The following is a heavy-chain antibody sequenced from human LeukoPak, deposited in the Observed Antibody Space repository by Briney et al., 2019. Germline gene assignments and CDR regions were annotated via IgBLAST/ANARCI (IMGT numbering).Heavy chain of an antibody. CDR1: GGSVSTISHF. Sequence: PSETLSLTCTVSGGSVSTISHFWDWVRQPPGKGLEWIVSLSDTGTTYYNPSLESRVTMSVDTSKNQFSLKLSSVTAADTAVYYCARRDHTGRSHAWFDPWSQGTLVTVSS. V-gene: IGHV4-39*01. J-gene: IGHJ5*02. CDR3: ARRDHTGRSHAWFDP. CDR2: LSDTGTT. D-gene: IGHD1-14*01.